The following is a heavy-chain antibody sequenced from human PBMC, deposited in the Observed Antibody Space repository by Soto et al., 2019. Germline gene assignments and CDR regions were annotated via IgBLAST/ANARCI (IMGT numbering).Heavy chain of an antibody. CDR3: AKMGDTSGYDFLDC. CDR1: GFTFTNYA. V-gene: IGHV3-23*01. CDR2: ISGSGGRA. J-gene: IGHJ4*02. D-gene: IGHD3-22*01. Sequence: EVHLLESGGGLVQPGGSLRLSCAASGFTFTNYAMSWVRQAPGKGLEWVLSISGSGGRAYYADSVKGRFTISRDNSNNSLHLQMNSLRVEDTATYYCAKMGDTSGYDFLDCWGQATLVTVSS.